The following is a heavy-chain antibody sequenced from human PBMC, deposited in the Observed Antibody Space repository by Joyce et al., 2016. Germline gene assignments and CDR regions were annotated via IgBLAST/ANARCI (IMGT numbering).Heavy chain of an antibody. J-gene: IGHJ4*02. CDR2: LSSSSSYI. CDR3: VRSSYTNGIFDY. D-gene: IGHD2-8*01. CDR1: GFTFSSYS. V-gene: IGHV3-21*01. Sequence: EVQLVESGGGLVKPGGSLRLSCAASGFTFSSYSMSLVRPAPGKGLEWVSSLSSSSSYIKYTDSVKGRFTISRDNAKNSLYLQMNSLRVEDTAVYYCVRSSYTNGIFDYWGQGTLVTVSS.